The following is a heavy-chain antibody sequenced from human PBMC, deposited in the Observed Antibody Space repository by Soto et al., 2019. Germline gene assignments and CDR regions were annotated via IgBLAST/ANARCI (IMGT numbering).Heavy chain of an antibody. CDR3: AKAPRGDSGWYQAFDY. CDR1: GFTFSNYA. D-gene: IGHD6-19*01. V-gene: IGHV3-23*01. J-gene: IGHJ4*02. Sequence: EVQLLESGGGLVQPGGSLRLSCAASGFTFSNYAMSWVRQAPGKGLDWVSSISGSDGRTYYADSVKGRFTISRDNSKTTLYPQMNSLRDEDTAVYYCAKAPRGDSGWYQAFDYWGQGTLVTVST. CDR2: ISGSDGRT.